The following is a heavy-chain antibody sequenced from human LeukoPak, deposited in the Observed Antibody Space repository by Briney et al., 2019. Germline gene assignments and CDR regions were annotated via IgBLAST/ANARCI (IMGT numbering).Heavy chain of an antibody. CDR3: ARPARRAYNYDAFDI. CDR2: INPSCGST. Sequence: ASVRVSFMPAGYTFTNYYINWLRQAPAQGREWMGMINPSCGSTNYEQKFQGRLSRTRDTSTSTVYMELSSLRSEDTAVYYCARPARRAYNYDAFDIWGQGTVVTVSS. V-gene: IGHV1-46*01. J-gene: IGHJ3*02. D-gene: IGHD1-1*01. CDR1: GYTFTNYY.